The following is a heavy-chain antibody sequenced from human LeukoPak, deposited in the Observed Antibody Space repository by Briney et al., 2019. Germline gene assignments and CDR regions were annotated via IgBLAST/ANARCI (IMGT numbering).Heavy chain of an antibody. J-gene: IGHJ4*02. CDR1: GFTFSSYS. CDR3: ASTNILSLPFDY. Sequence: GGSLRLSCAASGFTFSSYSMNWVRQAPGKGLEWVSSISSSSSYIYYADSVKGRFTISRDNAKNSLYLQMNSLRAEDTAVYYCASTNILSLPFDYWGQGTLVTVSS. CDR2: ISSSSSYI. V-gene: IGHV3-21*01. D-gene: IGHD3-3*02.